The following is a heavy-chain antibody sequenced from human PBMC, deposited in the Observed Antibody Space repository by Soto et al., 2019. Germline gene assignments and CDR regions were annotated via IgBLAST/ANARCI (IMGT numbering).Heavy chain of an antibody. J-gene: IGHJ4*02. CDR2: IYRTGST. V-gene: IGHV4-4*02. CDR3: ASRDPGTSVDY. CDR1: GGTFTINNW. Sequence: SETLSLTCAVSGGTFTINNWWTWVRQPPGQGLEWIGEIYRTGSTNYNPSLKSRVTISLDKSENQFSLKVTSLTAADTAVYYCASRDPGTSVDYWGQGTLVTGSS. D-gene: IGHD1-7*01.